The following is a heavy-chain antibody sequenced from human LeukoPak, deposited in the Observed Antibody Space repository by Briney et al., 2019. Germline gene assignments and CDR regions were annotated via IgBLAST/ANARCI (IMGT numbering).Heavy chain of an antibody. CDR3: ARDSGTTGEVKFDP. Sequence: SGTLSLTCTVSGCTISTCNYHWVWMRQPPGQGLEGVGNNFYSGSTYYGPSLKSRLTISLDTSRNQFSLKLNSVTAADTAVYYCARDSGTTGEVKFDPWGQGTLVTVSS. CDR1: GCTISTCNYH. J-gene: IGHJ5*02. D-gene: IGHD3-10*01. V-gene: IGHV4-39*07. CDR2: NFYSGST.